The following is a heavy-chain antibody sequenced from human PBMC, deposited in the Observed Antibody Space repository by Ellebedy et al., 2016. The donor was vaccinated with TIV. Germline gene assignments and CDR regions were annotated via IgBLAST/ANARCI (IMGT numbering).Heavy chain of an antibody. D-gene: IGHD2/OR15-2a*01. CDR1: GFTFSDFH. CDR2: IWSDGSEK. CDR3: AKRDHSDSTTFSPLFAS. V-gene: IGHV3-33*06. Sequence: PGGSLRLSCAASGFTFSDFHMHRVRQAPGGGLQWVALIWSDGSEKYFADSVRGRFTVSRDNSKSTLYVQMNSLRVEDTAIYYCAKRDHSDSTTFSPLFASWGLGTLVIVSS. J-gene: IGHJ4*02.